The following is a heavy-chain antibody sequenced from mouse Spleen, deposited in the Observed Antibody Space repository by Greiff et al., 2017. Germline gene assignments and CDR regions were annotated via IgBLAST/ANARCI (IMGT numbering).Heavy chain of an antibody. Sequence: QVQLQQPGAELVKPGASVKMSCKASGYTFTSYWITWVKQRPGQGLEWIGDIYPGSGSTNYNEKFKSKATLTVDTSSSTAYMQLSSLTSEDSAVYYCARERDYGSSYPHAMDYWGQGTSVTVSS. CDR2: IYPGSGST. J-gene: IGHJ4*01. CDR1: GYTFTSYW. D-gene: IGHD1-1*01. CDR3: ARERDYGSSYPHAMDY. V-gene: IGHV1-55*01.